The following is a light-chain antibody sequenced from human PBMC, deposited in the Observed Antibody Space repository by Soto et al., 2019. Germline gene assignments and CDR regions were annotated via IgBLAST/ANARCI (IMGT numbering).Light chain of an antibody. CDR3: HQYGSSITWT. V-gene: IGKV3-20*01. CDR1: QSVTSNY. J-gene: IGKJ1*01. Sequence: EVVLTQSPGTVSLSPGERATLSCRASQSVTSNYLAWYQQKPGQAPRLLIYAASSRATGIPDRFSGSGSGTDFPLSISSLEPEDFAVYYCHQYGSSITWTFGQGPKVEIK. CDR2: AAS.